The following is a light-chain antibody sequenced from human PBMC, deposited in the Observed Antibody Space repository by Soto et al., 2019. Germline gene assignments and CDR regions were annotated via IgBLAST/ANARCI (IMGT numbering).Light chain of an antibody. CDR3: SSYTSSKTLV. CDR2: DVS. V-gene: IGLV2-14*01. J-gene: IGLJ2*01. Sequence: QSALTQSASVSGSPGQSITISCTGTSSDVGGYNYVSWYQQHPGKVPKLLIYDVSYRPSGISDRFSGSKSGNTASLTISGLQAEDEAAYYCSSYTSSKTLVFGGGTQLTVL. CDR1: SSDVGGYNY.